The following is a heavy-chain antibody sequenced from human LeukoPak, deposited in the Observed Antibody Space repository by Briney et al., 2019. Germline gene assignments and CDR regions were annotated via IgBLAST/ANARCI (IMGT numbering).Heavy chain of an antibody. CDR3: ARVPLWFGELSIVYFDY. Sequence: ASVTVSCTASGYTFTSYYMHWVRQAPGQGLEWMGRINPNSGGTNYAQKFQGRVTMTRDTSISTAYMELSRLRSDDTAVYYCARVPLWFGELSIVYFDYWGQGTLVTVSS. J-gene: IGHJ4*02. V-gene: IGHV1-2*06. D-gene: IGHD3-10*01. CDR2: INPNSGGT. CDR1: GYTFTSYY.